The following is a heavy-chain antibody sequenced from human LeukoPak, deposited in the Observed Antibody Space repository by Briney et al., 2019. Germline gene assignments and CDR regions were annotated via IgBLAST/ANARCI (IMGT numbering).Heavy chain of an antibody. D-gene: IGHD3-10*01. V-gene: IGHV7-4-1*02. Sequence: ASVKVSCKASGYTFTSYAMNWVRQAPGQGLEWMGWINTNTGSPNYAQGFTGRFVFSLDTSVSTAYLQITSLKAEDTAVYYCARTRAPYYYASGSPDFWGQGTLVTVSS. CDR2: INTNTGSP. J-gene: IGHJ4*02. CDR1: GYTFTSYA. CDR3: ARTRAPYYYASGSPDF.